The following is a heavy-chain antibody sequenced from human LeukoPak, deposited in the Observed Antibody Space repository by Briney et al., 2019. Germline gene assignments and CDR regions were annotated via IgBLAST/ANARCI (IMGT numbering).Heavy chain of an antibody. D-gene: IGHD2-2*01. J-gene: IGHJ6*02. CDR1: GETFTSDG. CDR2: ISAYNGNT. V-gene: IGHV1-18*01. Sequence: GASMKVSCNASGETFTSDGMSWVRQAPGQGLEWMGWISAYNGNTNYAQKLQGRVTMTTDTSTSTAYMELRSLRSDDTAVYYCARLPGDIVVVPAAMDVWGQGTTVTVSS. CDR3: ARLPGDIVVVPAAMDV.